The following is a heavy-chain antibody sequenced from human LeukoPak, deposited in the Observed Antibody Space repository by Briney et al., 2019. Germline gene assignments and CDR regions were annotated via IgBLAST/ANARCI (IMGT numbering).Heavy chain of an antibody. Sequence: SETLSLTCTASGGSISNYYWSWIRRPPGKGLEWIGYIYYSGSTIYNPSLKSRVTITVDTSKNQFSLKLSSVTAADTAVYYCARNDGSGTYYNVAFDIWGQGTMVTVSS. CDR1: GGSISNYY. J-gene: IGHJ3*02. CDR3: ARNDGSGTYYNVAFDI. D-gene: IGHD3-10*01. CDR2: IYYSGST. V-gene: IGHV4-59*01.